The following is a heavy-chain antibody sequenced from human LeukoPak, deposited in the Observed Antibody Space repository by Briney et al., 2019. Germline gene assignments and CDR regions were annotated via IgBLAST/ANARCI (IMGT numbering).Heavy chain of an antibody. CDR1: GYTFTDYW. CDR3: AREDSGGWRYFDS. J-gene: IGHJ4*02. D-gene: IGHD6-19*01. Sequence: GESLKISCQVSGYTFTDYWIGWVRHVSGKGLVWMGIIFPGDSDTKYSPSFQGHVTISVDKSIGTAYLQWSSLKASDTATYYCAREDSGGWRYFDSWGQGTLVTVFS. V-gene: IGHV5-51*01. CDR2: IFPGDSDT.